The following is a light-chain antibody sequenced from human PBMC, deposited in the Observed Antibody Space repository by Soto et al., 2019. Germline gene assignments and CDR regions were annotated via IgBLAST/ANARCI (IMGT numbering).Light chain of an antibody. J-gene: IGLJ1*01. CDR3: GTWDSSLSVGV. CDR1: SPSIGSNY. CDR2: ENN. V-gene: IGLV1-51*02. Sequence: QSVLTQPPSVSATPGQKVTISCSGSSPSIGSNYVSWYQQVPGTAPKLLIYENNKRPSGIPDRFSGSKSGTSATLGITGFQAGDEADYYCGTWDSSLSVGVFGTGTKVTVL.